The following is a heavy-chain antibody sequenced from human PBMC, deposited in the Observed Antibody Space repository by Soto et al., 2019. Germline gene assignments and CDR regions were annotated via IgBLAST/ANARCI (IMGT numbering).Heavy chain of an antibody. CDR2: IYPGDSDT. V-gene: IGHV5-51*01. J-gene: IGHJ6*01. Sequence: GQSRKISCKGSGYSFTSYWIGWVRQMPGKGLEWMGIIYPGDSDTRYSASFQGEVAISADKAISTAYLQWSSVKASASAMYCCARQLRSGWPNYYYYVMHVCRQAGTVTVSS. D-gene: IGHD6-19*01. CDR1: GYSFTSYW. CDR3: ARQLRSGWPNYYYYVMHV.